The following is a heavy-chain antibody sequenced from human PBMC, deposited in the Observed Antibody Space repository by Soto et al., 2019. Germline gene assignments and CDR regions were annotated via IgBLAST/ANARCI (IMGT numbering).Heavy chain of an antibody. Sequence: SVKVSCKASGGTFSSYTISWVRQAPGQGLEWMGRIIPILGIANYAQKFQGRVTITADKSTSTAYMELSSLRSEDTAVYYCARNVVVPAAMYGYYYMDVWGKGTTVTVSS. CDR1: GGTFSSYT. CDR3: ARNVVVPAAMYGYYYMDV. CDR2: IIPILGIA. J-gene: IGHJ6*03. V-gene: IGHV1-69*02. D-gene: IGHD2-2*01.